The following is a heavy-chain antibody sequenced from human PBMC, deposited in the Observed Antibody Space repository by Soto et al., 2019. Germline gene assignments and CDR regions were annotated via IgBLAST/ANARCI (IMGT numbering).Heavy chain of an antibody. V-gene: IGHV4-30-4*01. CDR1: CGSTISDNY. Sequence: SETLSLTFTVSCGSTISDNYFSWSRQPPWKVLEWIGHIYYIVNTDYNPSLKSRLAISIDTSKNQFSLKLSSVTAADTAVYFCAREGGESSDGLYYFDSWGQGSLVTVSS. J-gene: IGHJ4*02. D-gene: IGHD3-16*01. CDR3: AREGGESSDGLYYFDS. CDR2: IYYIVNT.